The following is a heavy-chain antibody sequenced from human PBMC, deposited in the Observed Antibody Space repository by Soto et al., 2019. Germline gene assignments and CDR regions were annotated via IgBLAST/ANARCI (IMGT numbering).Heavy chain of an antibody. J-gene: IGHJ6*02. V-gene: IGHV3-30*18. CDR1: GVTFTNYA. D-gene: IGHD5-18*01. Sequence: QVQLVESGGGVVQPGMSLRLSCVASGVTFTNYAMHWVRQAPGKGLVWEADISYHGTEKGYADYVKGRFTICRDNSKNTLYVQMSSLIPEDTTVYYCEKDMGGVDTGNYGMDVWGQGTTVIDSS. CDR3: EKDMGGVDTGNYGMDV. CDR2: ISYHGTEK.